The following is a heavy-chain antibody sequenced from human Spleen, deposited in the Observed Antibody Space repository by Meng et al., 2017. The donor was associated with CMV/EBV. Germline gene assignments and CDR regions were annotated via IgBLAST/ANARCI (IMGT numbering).Heavy chain of an antibody. V-gene: IGHV1-18*01. CDR1: YTFSNYG. CDR3: ARVRDILTVQGVRYLDY. D-gene: IGHD3-9*01. CDR2: ISIHNAKT. Sequence: YTFSNYGISWVRQAPGQGLEWMGWISIHNAKTTYAQKVQGRVTMTTDTSTSTAHMELRSLRPDDTAVYYCARVRDILTVQGVRYLDYWGQGTLVTVSS. J-gene: IGHJ4*02.